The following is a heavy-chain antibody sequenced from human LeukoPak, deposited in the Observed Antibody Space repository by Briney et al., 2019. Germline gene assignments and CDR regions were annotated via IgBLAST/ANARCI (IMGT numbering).Heavy chain of an antibody. V-gene: IGHV4-4*02. CDR1: GGSISSGSW. CDR3: ARHYGP. CDR2: IHHSGST. D-gene: IGHD3-16*01. Sequence: PSGTLSLTCAVSGGSISSGSWWGWIRQPPGKGLEWIGEIHHSGSTNYNPSLKSRVTLSVDKSKNQLSLRLTSVTAADTAVYYCARHYGPWGQGTLVTVSS. J-gene: IGHJ5*02.